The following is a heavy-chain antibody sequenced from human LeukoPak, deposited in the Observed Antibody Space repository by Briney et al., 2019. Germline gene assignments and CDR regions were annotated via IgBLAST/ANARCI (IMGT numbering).Heavy chain of an antibody. Sequence: GESLKISCEASGYTFSNYWIGWVRQMPGKGLEWMGIIYPDDSNTIYSPSFQGQVTISADKSVSTAYLQWSSLKASDTAMYYCARSRDSSGYYYLIWGQGTLVTVSS. CDR3: ARSRDSSGYYYLI. D-gene: IGHD3-22*01. CDR2: IYPDDSNT. CDR1: GYTFSNYW. V-gene: IGHV5-51*01. J-gene: IGHJ4*02.